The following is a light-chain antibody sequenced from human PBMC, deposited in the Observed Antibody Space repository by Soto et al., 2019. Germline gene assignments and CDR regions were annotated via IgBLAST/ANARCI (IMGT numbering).Light chain of an antibody. CDR3: QLYNRNTWS. CDR2: KAS. V-gene: IGKV1-5*03. Sequence: DIQMTQSPSTLSGSVGDRVTITCRASQTISSWLAWYQQKPGKAPKLLIYKASTLKSGVPSRFSGSGSGTEFTLTISSLQPDDFATYFCQLYNRNTWSFGPGTKVDIK. J-gene: IGKJ1*01. CDR1: QTISSW.